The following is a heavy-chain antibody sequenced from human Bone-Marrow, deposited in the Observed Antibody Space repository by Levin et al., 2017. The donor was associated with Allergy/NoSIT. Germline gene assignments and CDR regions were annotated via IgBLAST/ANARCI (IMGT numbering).Heavy chain of an antibody. D-gene: IGHD6-13*01. CDR2: ISSSSSYI. J-gene: IGHJ5*02. V-gene: IGHV3-21*01. Sequence: GESLKISCAASGFTFSSYSMNWVRQAPGKGLEWVSSISSSSSYIYYADSVKGRFTISRDNAKNSLYLQMNSLRAEDTAVYYCARATSSSWYGGYNWFDPWGQGTLVTVSS. CDR3: ARATSSSWYGGYNWFDP. CDR1: GFTFSSYS.